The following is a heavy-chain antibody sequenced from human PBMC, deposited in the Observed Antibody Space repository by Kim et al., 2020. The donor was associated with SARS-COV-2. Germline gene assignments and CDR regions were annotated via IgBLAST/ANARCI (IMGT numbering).Heavy chain of an antibody. Sequence: YADPVRGRFTTARDNPKSTVYLQVNSLRAEDTAVYYCAGICGTTSCSDDYWGQGTLVTVSS. D-gene: IGHD2-2*01. V-gene: IGHV3-23*01. CDR3: AGICGTTSCSDDY. J-gene: IGHJ4*02.